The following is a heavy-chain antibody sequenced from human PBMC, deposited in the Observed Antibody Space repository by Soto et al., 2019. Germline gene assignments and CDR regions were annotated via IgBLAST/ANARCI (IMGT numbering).Heavy chain of an antibody. J-gene: IGHJ4*02. Sequence: GGALRLSCAASGFTFSTYSMSWVRQAPGKGLEWVANVRQGGREKFYVDSVKGRFSISRDDAKNFLYLQMNNLRAADTALYYCVRVWNYYDSCGPFDYWGQGTLVTVSS. V-gene: IGHV3-7*03. CDR2: VRQGGREK. D-gene: IGHD3-22*01. CDR1: GFTFSTYS. CDR3: VRVWNYYDSCGPFDY.